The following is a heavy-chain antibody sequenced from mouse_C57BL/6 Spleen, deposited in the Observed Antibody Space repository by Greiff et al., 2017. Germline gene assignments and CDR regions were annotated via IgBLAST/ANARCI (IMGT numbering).Heavy chain of an antibody. V-gene: IGHV1-22*01. CDR2: INPNNGGT. Sequence: VQLKESGPELVKPGASVKMSCKASGYTFTDYNMHWVKQSHGKSLEWIGYINPNNGGTSYNQKFKGKATLTVNKYSSTAYMELRSLTSENSAVYYCARRDYGSSYAIDYWGQGTTRTVSS. CDR3: ARRDYGSSYAIDY. CDR1: GYTFTDYN. J-gene: IGHJ2*01. D-gene: IGHD1-1*01.